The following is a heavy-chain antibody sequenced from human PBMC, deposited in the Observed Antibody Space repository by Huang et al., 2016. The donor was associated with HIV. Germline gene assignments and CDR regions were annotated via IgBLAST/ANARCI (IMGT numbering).Heavy chain of an antibody. CDR2: RRYDGSNK. V-gene: IGHV3-33*08. Sequence: QVQLVESGGGVVQPGRSLRLSCAASGFTFSSYGMTWVRQAPVKGLEWVAVRRYDGSNKDYADSVKGLFTMSRDNSKSTLYLQMNSLKTEDTAVYYWALKGDSSGWEYFRHWGQGTLVTVSS. D-gene: IGHD6-19*01. J-gene: IGHJ1*01. CDR1: GFTFSSYG. CDR3: ALKGDSSGWEYFRH.